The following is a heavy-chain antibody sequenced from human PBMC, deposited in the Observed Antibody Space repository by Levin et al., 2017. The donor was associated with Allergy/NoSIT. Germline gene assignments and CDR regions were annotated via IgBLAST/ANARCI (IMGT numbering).Heavy chain of an antibody. CDR3: ASSRDSSGNH. Sequence: PGGSLRLSCAASGFSFSAYWMSWVRQAPGKGLEWLANIKEDGSLIHYVDSVKGRFTISRDNAKSSLYLQMNSLRAEDTALYYCASSRDSSGNHWGRGTLVTVSS. CDR1: GFSFSAYW. CDR2: IKEDGSLI. D-gene: IGHD3-22*01. J-gene: IGHJ5*02. V-gene: IGHV3-7*03.